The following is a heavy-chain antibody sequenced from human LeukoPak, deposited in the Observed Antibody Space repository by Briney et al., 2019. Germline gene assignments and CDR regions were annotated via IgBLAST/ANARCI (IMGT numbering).Heavy chain of an antibody. CDR2: INHSGST. V-gene: IGHV4-34*01. CDR3: ARSDVLRFLEWFPPYMDV. Sequence: SETLSLTCAVYGGSFSGYYWSWIRQPPGKGLEWIGEINHSGSTNYNPSLKSRVTISVDTSKNQFSLKLSSVTAADTAVYYCARSDVLRFLEWFPPYMDVWGKGTTVTVSS. CDR1: GGSFSGYY. D-gene: IGHD3-3*01. J-gene: IGHJ6*03.